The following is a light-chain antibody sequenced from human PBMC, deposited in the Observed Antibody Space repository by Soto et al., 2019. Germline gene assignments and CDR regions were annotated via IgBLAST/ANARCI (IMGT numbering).Light chain of an antibody. CDR2: GAS. V-gene: IGKV3-20*01. CDR1: QSVSSSY. Sequence: ERVMTQSPATLSVSPGERATLSCRASQSVSSSYLAWYQQKPGQAPRLLIYGASSRATGIPDRFSGSGSGTDFTLTISRLEPEDFAVYYCQQYGSSPTFGGGTKVDI. CDR3: QQYGSSPT. J-gene: IGKJ4*01.